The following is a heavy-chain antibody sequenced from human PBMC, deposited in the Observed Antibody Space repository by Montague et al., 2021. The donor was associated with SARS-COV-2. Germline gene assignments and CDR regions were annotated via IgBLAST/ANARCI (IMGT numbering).Heavy chain of an antibody. CDR2: IYTLGST. J-gene: IGHJ6*02. CDR1: GDSISSGDYH. Sequence: TLSLTCTVSGDSISSGDYHWSWVRQPAGKGLDWMGYIYTLGSTSYNPSLKSRVTISMDTSKNQLSLKLSSVTAADTAVYFCARSPYRTTYLNGMDVWGQGTTVTLSS. CDR3: ARSPYRTTYLNGMDV. D-gene: IGHD1-14*01. V-gene: IGHV4-61*09.